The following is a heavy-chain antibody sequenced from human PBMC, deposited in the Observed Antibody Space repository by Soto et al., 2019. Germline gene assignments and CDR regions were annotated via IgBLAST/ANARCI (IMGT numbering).Heavy chain of an antibody. D-gene: IGHD7-27*01. V-gene: IGHV3-30-3*01. CDR1: GFTFSSYA. Sequence: QVQLVESGGGVVQPGRSLRLSCAASGFTFSSYAMHWVRQAPGKGLEWVAVISYDGSNKYYADSVKGRFTISRDNSKNPLYLQMNSLRAEDTAVYYCARDGTGSEEGANWVGFVGYYYYGMDVWGQGTTVTVSS. J-gene: IGHJ6*02. CDR3: ARDGTGSEEGANWVGFVGYYYYGMDV. CDR2: ISYDGSNK.